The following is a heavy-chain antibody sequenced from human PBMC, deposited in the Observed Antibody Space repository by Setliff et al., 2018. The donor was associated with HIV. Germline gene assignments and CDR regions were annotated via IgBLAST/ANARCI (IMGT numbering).Heavy chain of an antibody. V-gene: IGHV4-34*01. CDR3: MRGRSITIFGVAYFDF. CDR2: INHSGST. Sequence: SETLSLTCAVYGGSLSGYHWSWIRQSPEKGLEWIGEINHSGSTNYNPSLKSRVTMSVDTSNNPFSLKVTSVTAADTAVYYCMRGRSITIFGVAYFDFWGQGTQVTVSS. CDR1: GGSLSGYH. J-gene: IGHJ4*02. D-gene: IGHD3-3*01.